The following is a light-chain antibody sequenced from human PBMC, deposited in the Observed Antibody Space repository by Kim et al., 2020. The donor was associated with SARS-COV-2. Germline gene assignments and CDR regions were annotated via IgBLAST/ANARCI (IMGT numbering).Light chain of an antibody. Sequence: ASVGDRVTITCRASQDITNSLAWYQQKPGKVPKVLIYAASTLQSGVPSRFSGSGSGTEFTLTIGSLQTEDVATYYCQKYNSAPWTFGPGTKVDIK. J-gene: IGKJ1*01. CDR2: AAS. V-gene: IGKV1-27*01. CDR3: QKYNSAPWT. CDR1: QDITNS.